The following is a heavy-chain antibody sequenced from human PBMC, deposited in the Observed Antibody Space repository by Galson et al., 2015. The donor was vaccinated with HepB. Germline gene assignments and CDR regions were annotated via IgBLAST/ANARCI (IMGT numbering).Heavy chain of an antibody. CDR3: ARVPPYYYYYYMDV. Sequence: SVKVSCKASGYTFTSYDINWVRQATGQGLEWMGWMNPNSGNTGYAQKFQGRVTMTRNTSISTAYMELSSLRSEDTAVYYCARVPPYYYYYYMDVWGKGTTVTVSS. V-gene: IGHV1-8*01. J-gene: IGHJ6*03. CDR1: GYTFTSYD. CDR2: MNPNSGNT.